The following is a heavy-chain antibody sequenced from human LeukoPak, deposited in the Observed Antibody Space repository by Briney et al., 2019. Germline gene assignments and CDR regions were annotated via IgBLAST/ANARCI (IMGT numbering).Heavy chain of an antibody. V-gene: IGHV3-23*01. CDR2: ISGSGGST. J-gene: IGHJ4*02. CDR3: VCSAGTRRFFAY. D-gene: IGHD6-13*01. CDR1: RFTFSSYA. Sequence: GGSLRLSCAASRFTFSSYAMSWVRQAPGKGLEWVSAISGSGGSTYYADSVKGRFTISRDNSKNTLYLQMSSLRAEDTAVYYCVCSAGTRRFFAYWGQGTLVTVSS.